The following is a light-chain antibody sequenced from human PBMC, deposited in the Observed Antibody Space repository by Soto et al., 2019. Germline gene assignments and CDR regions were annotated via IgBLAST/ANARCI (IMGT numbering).Light chain of an antibody. CDR2: DAS. CDR3: QHYGRSPPSWT. J-gene: IGKJ1*01. CDR1: QSVSSTY. Sequence: EIVLTQSPGTLSLSPGERATLSCRASQSVSSTYLAWYQQKPGQPPSLLISDASSRATGIPDRFSGSGSGTDFTLTISGLEPEDFAVYYCQHYGRSPPSWTFGQGTKVEIK. V-gene: IGKV3-20*01.